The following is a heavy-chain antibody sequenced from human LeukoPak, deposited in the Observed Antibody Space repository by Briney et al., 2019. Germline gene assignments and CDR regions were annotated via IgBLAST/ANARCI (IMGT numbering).Heavy chain of an antibody. J-gene: IGHJ6*02. V-gene: IGHV3-74*01. D-gene: IGHD2/OR15-2a*01. Sequence: PGGSLRLSCAASGFPFSSYWMHWVRQAPGKGLVWVSRINSDGSTTIYADSVKGRFTMSRDNAKNTLYLQMNSLRAEDMAVYYCARGNYYGMDVWGQGTTVTVSS. CDR1: GFPFSSYW. CDR2: INSDGSTT. CDR3: ARGNYYGMDV.